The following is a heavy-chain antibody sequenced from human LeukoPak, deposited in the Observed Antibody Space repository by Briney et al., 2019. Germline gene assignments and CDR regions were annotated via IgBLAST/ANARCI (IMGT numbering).Heavy chain of an antibody. CDR1: GGSISSGGYY. J-gene: IGHJ2*01. D-gene: IGHD3-22*01. CDR3: ARGLAEDSSGYYLHWYFDL. Sequence: SETLSLTCTVSGGSISSGGYYWSWIRQHPGKGLEWIGYSYYSGSTYYNPSLKSRVTISVDTSKNQFSLKLSSVTAADTAVYYCARGLAEDSSGYYLHWYFDLWGRGTLVTVSS. CDR2: SYYSGST. V-gene: IGHV4-31*03.